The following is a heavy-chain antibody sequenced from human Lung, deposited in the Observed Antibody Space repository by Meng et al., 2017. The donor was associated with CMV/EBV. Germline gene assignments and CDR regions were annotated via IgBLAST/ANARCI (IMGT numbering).Heavy chain of an antibody. CDR3: ARGAKNYYGSGRSTVDGMDV. J-gene: IGHJ6*02. D-gene: IGHD3-10*01. V-gene: IGHV1-8*03. Sequence: ASVKVSCKASGCTFTSYDINWVRQATGQGLEWMGWMNPNSGNTGYAQKFQGRVTITRNTSISTAYMELSSLRSEDTAVYYCARGAKNYYGSGRSTVDGMDVWGQGTTVTVSS. CDR1: GCTFTSYD. CDR2: MNPNSGNT.